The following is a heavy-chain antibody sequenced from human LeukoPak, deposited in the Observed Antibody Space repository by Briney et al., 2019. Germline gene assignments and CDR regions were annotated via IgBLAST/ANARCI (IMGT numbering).Heavy chain of an antibody. CDR3: ARDYYGSGSSPGFDY. V-gene: IGHV3-21*01. CDR1: GFTFSIYS. D-gene: IGHD3-10*01. J-gene: IGHJ4*02. CDR2: IGGSSSSL. Sequence: GGSLRLSCAASGFTFSIYSMNWVRQAPGKGLEWVSSIGGSSSSLYYAESVKGRFTISRDNSKNTLYLQMNSLRAEDTAVYYCARDYYGSGSSPGFDYWGQGTLVTVSS.